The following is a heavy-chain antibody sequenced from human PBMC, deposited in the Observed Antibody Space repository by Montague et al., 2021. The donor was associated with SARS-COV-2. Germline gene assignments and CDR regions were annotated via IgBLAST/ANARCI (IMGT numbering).Heavy chain of an antibody. V-gene: IGHV4-4*07. Sequence: SETLSLTCTVSLRSISNYHWRWTRQHAAKGQEPIGRIYASGHTNYNPSLKSRVTMSVDTSKNQFSLKLSSVTAADTAVYYCARDRPRSYYYDSGTYTWGGYGMDVWGQGTTVTVSS. CDR3: ARDRPRSYYYDSGTYTWGGYGMDV. J-gene: IGHJ6*02. D-gene: IGHD3-10*01. CDR1: LRSISNYH. CDR2: IYASGHT.